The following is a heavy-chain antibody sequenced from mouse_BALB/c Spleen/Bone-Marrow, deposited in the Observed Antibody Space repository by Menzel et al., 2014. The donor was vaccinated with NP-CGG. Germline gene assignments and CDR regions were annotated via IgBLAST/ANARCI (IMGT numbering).Heavy chain of an antibody. Sequence: QVQLQQSGAELVRPGSSVKISCKTSGYAFSFYWMNWVKQRPGQGLEWIGQIYPGHGDTNYNGKFKGKATLTADTSSGTAYLQLSSLTSEDSAVYFCARAGLSTDYWGQGASLTISS. CDR3: ARAGLSTDY. V-gene: IGHV1-80*01. J-gene: IGHJ2*02. D-gene: IGHD1-1*01. CDR1: GYAFSFYW. CDR2: IYPGHGDT.